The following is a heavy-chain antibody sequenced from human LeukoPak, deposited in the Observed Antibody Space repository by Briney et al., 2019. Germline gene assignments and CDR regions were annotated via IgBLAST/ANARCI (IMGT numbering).Heavy chain of an antibody. CDR3: ARGKTSQNIVTRKTYNWFDP. V-gene: IGHV3-21*01. Sequence: ETLSLTCTVSDDSITIYYWNWIRQPPGKGLEWVSSISSSSDYIYYADSVKGRFTISRDNAKNSLYLQMKSLRAEDTAVYYCARGKTSQNIVTRKTYNWFDPWGQGTLVTVSS. CDR1: DDSITIYY. D-gene: IGHD2/OR15-2a*01. CDR2: ISSSSDYI. J-gene: IGHJ5*02.